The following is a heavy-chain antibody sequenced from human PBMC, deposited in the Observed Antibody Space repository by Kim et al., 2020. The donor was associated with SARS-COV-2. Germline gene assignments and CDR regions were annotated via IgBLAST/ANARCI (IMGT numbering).Heavy chain of an antibody. CDR3: ARRKGSGWLDSFDI. J-gene: IGHJ3*02. Sequence: SETLSLTCTVSGGSITSDYWNWIRQPPGKGLEWIGYIYNSGSTNYNPSLKSRVTMSVDTSKNQFSLRLSSLNAADTAMYYCARRKGSGWLDSFDIWGQGTMVTVSS. CDR2: IYNSGST. CDR1: GGSITSDY. V-gene: IGHV4-59*01. D-gene: IGHD6-19*01.